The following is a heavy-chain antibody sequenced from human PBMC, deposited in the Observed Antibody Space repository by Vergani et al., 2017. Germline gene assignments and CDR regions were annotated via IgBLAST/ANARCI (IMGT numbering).Heavy chain of an antibody. CDR1: ADSISSGSYY. CDR2: IYYSGLT. J-gene: IGHJ6*02. Sequence: QLQLQQSGPGLVKPSETLFLTCTVSADSISSGSYYWGWIRQPPGKSLEWIGSIYYSGLTYYNPSLKSRVAISVDTSKNQFSLKVTSVTAADTAVYFCARELSYYYGSGSDDYNPYYYEGMDVWGPGTTVTVSS. CDR3: ARELSYYYGSGSDDYNPYYYEGMDV. D-gene: IGHD3-10*01. V-gene: IGHV4-39*02.